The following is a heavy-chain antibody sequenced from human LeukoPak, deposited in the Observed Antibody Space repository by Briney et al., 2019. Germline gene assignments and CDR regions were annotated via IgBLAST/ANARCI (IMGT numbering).Heavy chain of an antibody. Sequence: PSETLSLTCTVSGGSISSYYWSCIRQPPGKGLEWIGYIYYSGSTNYNPSLKSRVTISVDTSKNQFSLKLSSVTAADTAVYYCASHYGGNSGYFQHWGQGTLVTVSS. CDR2: IYYSGST. CDR3: ASHYGGNSGYFQH. V-gene: IGHV4-59*08. CDR1: GGSISSYY. J-gene: IGHJ1*01. D-gene: IGHD4-23*01.